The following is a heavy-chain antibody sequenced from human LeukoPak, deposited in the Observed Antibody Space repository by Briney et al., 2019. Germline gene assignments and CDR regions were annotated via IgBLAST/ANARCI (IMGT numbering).Heavy chain of an antibody. V-gene: IGHV4-34*01. Sequence: PSETLSLTCAVYGGFFSADYWNWIRQSPEKGLEWIGEIHYSGYTSFNPSLKSRVTISVDTSKNEFSLKMTSVTAADTAVYYCARGQWFRAYWGRGTPVTVSS. D-gene: IGHD3-10*01. CDR2: IHYSGYT. CDR1: GGFFSADY. CDR3: ARGQWFRAY. J-gene: IGHJ4*02.